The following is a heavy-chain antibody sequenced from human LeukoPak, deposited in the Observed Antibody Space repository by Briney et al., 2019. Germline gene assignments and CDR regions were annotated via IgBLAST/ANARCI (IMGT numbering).Heavy chain of an antibody. J-gene: IGHJ4*02. V-gene: IGHV4-34*01. D-gene: IGHD6-6*01. CDR3: ARDRYSLWDSSSWFYFDY. CDR1: GGSFSGYY. Sequence: SETLSLTCAVYGGSFSGYYWSWIRQPPGKGLEWIGEINHSGSTNYNPSLKSRVTISVNTSKNQFSLKLSSVTAADTAVYYCARDRYSLWDSSSWFYFDYWGQGTLVTVSS. CDR2: INHSGST.